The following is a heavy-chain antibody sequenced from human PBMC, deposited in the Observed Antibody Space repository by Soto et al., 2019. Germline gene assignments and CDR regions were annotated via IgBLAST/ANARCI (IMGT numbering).Heavy chain of an antibody. Sequence: EVQLVNSGGGLVRPGGSLRLSCTASGFTFSDHYWDWVRQAPGKGLEWVGRITNKAGSYTTDYAASVKGRFTISRDDSKNSLYLQIDSLKTEDTAVDYCADLTWNGYYLPWGQGTLVTVSS. J-gene: IGHJ4*02. CDR2: ITNKAGSYTT. V-gene: IGHV3-72*01. CDR3: ADLTWNGYYLP. CDR1: GFTFSDHY. D-gene: IGHD3-22*01.